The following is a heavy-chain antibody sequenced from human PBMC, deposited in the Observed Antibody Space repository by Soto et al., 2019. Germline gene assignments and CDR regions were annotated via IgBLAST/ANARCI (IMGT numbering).Heavy chain of an antibody. CDR3: ARTGKAGAGRFLVAFDM. Sequence: LRLSCAASGFTFSSYGMHWVRQAPGKGLEWVAVIWYDGSNKYYADSVKGRFTISRDNSKNTLYLQMSSLRAEDTAVYYCARTGKAGAGRFLVAFDMGGKGKIVTVS. CDR2: IWYDGSNK. CDR1: GFTFSSYG. J-gene: IGHJ3*02. V-gene: IGHV3-33*01. D-gene: IGHD6-19*01.